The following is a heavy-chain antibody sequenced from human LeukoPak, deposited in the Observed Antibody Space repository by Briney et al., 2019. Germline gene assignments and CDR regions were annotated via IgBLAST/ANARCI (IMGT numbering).Heavy chain of an antibody. CDR2: IYHTGST. J-gene: IGHJ5*02. Sequence: SGTLSLTCAVSGGSISSITWWSWVRQPPGKGLEWIGEIYHTGSTNYNPSLKSRVTMSVDKSKNQFSLKLSSVTAADTAVYYCAREGGPQSLRGTFDPWGQGILVTVSS. CDR1: GGSISSITW. CDR3: AREGGPQSLRGTFDP. V-gene: IGHV4-4*02. D-gene: IGHD1-1*01.